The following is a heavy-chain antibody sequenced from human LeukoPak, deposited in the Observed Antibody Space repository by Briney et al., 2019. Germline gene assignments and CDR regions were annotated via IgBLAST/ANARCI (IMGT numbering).Heavy chain of an antibody. Sequence: HPGGSLRLSCAASGFTFDDYAMHWVRQAPGKGLEWVSLISGDGGSTYYADSVKGRFTISRDNAKNSLYLQMNSLRAEDTAVYYCVRGLGTYYYFYMDVWGRGTTVTVSS. CDR2: ISGDGGST. J-gene: IGHJ6*03. D-gene: IGHD7-27*01. V-gene: IGHV3-43*02. CDR1: GFTFDDYA. CDR3: VRGLGTYYYFYMDV.